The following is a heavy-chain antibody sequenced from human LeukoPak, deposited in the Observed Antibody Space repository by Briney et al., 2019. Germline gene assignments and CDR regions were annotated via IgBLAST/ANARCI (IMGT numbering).Heavy chain of an antibody. D-gene: IGHD6-13*01. Sequence: SETLSLTCTVSGGSISSYYWSWIRQPAGRGLEWIGRIYTSGSTNYNPSLKSRVTMSVDTSKNQFSLKLSSVTAADTAVYYCARDFLSSKWYYFDYWGQGTLVTVSS. V-gene: IGHV4-4*07. CDR1: GGSISSYY. J-gene: IGHJ4*02. CDR3: ARDFLSSKWYYFDY. CDR2: IYTSGST.